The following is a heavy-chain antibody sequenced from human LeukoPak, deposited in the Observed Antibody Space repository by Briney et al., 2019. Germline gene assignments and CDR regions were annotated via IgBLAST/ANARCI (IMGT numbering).Heavy chain of an antibody. Sequence: SETLSLTCAVYGGSFSGYYWSWIRQPPGKGLEWIGEINHSGSTNYNPSLKSRVTISVDTSKNQFSLKLSSVTAADTAVYYCARGRGRYSSGKSMDVWGKGTTVTVS. D-gene: IGHD2-21*01. J-gene: IGHJ6*03. CDR3: ARGRGRYSSGKSMDV. V-gene: IGHV4-34*01. CDR2: INHSGST. CDR1: GGSFSGYY.